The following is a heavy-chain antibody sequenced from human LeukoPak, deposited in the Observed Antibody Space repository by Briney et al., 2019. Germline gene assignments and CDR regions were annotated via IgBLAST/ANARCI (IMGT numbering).Heavy chain of an antibody. J-gene: IGHJ4*02. CDR1: GGSISSGGYY. Sequence: TSQTLSLTCTVSGGSISSGGYYWSWIRQHPGKGLEWIGYIYYSGSTYYNPSLKSRVTISVDTSKNQFSLKLSSVTVADTAVYYCARQKLGGVTAFDYWGQGTLVTVSS. CDR2: IYYSGST. V-gene: IGHV4-31*03. D-gene: IGHD2-21*02. CDR3: ARQKLGGVTAFDY.